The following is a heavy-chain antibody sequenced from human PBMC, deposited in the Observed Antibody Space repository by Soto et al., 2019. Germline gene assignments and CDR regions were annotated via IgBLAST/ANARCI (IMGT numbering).Heavy chain of an antibody. Sequence: QGRLVQAGAEVKKPESSVSVSCKASGGTFSSYAISWLRRSHGQGPEWMGGIIPILGTANYAQKFQGRVTITADEATSTAYMELSSLRSADTAVYYCARGDGYGDGWGKGYDSGMDVWGQGTTVTVSS. V-gene: IGHV1-69*01. CDR3: ARGDGYGDGWGKGYDSGMDV. CDR2: IIPILGTA. D-gene: IGHD5-18*01. J-gene: IGHJ6*02. CDR1: GGTFSSYA.